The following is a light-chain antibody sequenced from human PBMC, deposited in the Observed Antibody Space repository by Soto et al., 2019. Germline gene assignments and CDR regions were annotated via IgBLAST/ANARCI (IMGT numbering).Light chain of an antibody. CDR1: QSVSSY. V-gene: IGKV3-11*01. J-gene: IGKJ5*01. Sequence: EIVLTQSPATRSLSPGERATLSCRASQSVSSYLAWYQQKPGQAPRLLIYDASNRATGIPARFSGSGSGTDFTLTISSLEPEDFAVYYCQKRSNWPPITFGQGTRLEIK. CDR2: DAS. CDR3: QKRSNWPPIT.